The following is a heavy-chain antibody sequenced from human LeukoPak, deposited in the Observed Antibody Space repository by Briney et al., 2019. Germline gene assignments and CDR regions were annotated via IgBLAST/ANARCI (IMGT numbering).Heavy chain of an antibody. D-gene: IGHD4-17*01. CDR1: GYTFTSYD. V-gene: IGHV1-18*01. J-gene: IGHJ4*02. Sequence: ASVKVSCKASGYTFTSYDINWVRQATGQGLEWMGWISTYNGNTKYAEKFQGRVTMTTDTPTSTAYMELRSLRSDDTAVYYCARDEDYGIFVNVDYWGQGTLVTVSS. CDR3: ARDEDYGIFVNVDY. CDR2: ISTYNGNT.